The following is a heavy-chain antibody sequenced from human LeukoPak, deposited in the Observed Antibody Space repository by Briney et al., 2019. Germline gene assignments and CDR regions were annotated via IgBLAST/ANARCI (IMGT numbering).Heavy chain of an antibody. D-gene: IGHD2-15*01. Sequence: APLKISCKTSGYTFISYGITWVRQTPGQGLEWMGWINPNSGGTNYAQKFQGRVTMTRDTSISTAYMELSRLRSDDTAVYYCAKTLGYCSGGSCYSGVIDYWGQGTLVTVSS. CDR2: INPNSGGT. V-gene: IGHV1-2*02. J-gene: IGHJ4*02. CDR1: GYTFISYG. CDR3: AKTLGYCSGGSCYSGVIDY.